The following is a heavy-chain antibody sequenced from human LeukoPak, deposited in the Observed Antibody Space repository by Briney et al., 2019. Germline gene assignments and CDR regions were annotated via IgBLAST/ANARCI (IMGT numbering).Heavy chain of an antibody. J-gene: IGHJ4*02. CDR1: GFTFSSYV. Sequence: PGGSLRLSCAASGFTFSSYVMSWVRQAPGKGLEWVSGVSGSGVSTYYAESVKGRFTISRDNSKNTLYLQMNSLRAEDTAVYYCARGDYYYDSSGYPGDWGQGTLVTVSS. CDR2: VSGSGVST. CDR3: ARGDYYYDSSGYPGD. D-gene: IGHD3-22*01. V-gene: IGHV3-23*01.